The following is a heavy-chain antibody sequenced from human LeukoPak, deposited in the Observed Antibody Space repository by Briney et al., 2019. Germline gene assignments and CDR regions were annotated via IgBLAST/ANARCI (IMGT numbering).Heavy chain of an antibody. V-gene: IGHV4-39*01. CDR1: GGSISSSSYY. Sequence: KPSETLSLTCTVSGGSISSSSYYWGWIRQPPGKGLEWIGSIYYSGSTYYNPSLKSRVTISVDTSRNQFSLQLSSVTAADTAVYDCARSRDSSGWYNWFDPWGQGTLVTLSS. CDR3: ARSRDSSGWYNWFDP. D-gene: IGHD6-19*01. J-gene: IGHJ5*02. CDR2: IYYSGST.